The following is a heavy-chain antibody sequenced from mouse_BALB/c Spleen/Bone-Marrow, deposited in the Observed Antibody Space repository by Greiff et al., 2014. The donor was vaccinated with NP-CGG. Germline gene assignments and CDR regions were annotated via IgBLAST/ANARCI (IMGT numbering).Heavy chain of an antibody. CDR1: GYAFTSHV. Sequence: EVQLQQSGPELVKPGASVKMSCKASGYAFTSHVMHWVKQKPGQGLEWIGYINPYNDGSKYNEKFKDKATLTSDKSSSTAYMELSSLTSEDSAVYYCTREAASPLAYWGQGTLVTVSA. D-gene: IGHD6-1*01. CDR2: INPYNDGS. V-gene: IGHV1-14*01. CDR3: TREAASPLAY. J-gene: IGHJ3*01.